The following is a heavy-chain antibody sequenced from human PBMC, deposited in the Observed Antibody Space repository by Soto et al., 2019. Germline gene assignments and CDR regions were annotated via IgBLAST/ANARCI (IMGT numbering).Heavy chain of an antibody. CDR2: IIPILGIA. CDR1: GGTFSSYT. CDR3: ARGGYCSGGSCYASDFYYYYYMDV. D-gene: IGHD2-15*01. Sequence: QVQLVQSGAEVKKPGSSVKVSCKASGGTFSSYTISWVRQAPGQGLEWMGRIIPILGIANYAQKFRGRVTITADKSTSTAYMELSSLRSEDTAVYYCARGGYCSGGSCYASDFYYYYYMDVWGKGTTVTVSS. J-gene: IGHJ6*03. V-gene: IGHV1-69*02.